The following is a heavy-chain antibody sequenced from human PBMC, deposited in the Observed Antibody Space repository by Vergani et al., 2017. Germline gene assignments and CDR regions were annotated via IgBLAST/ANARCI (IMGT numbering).Heavy chain of an antibody. CDR1: GITFWKFG. D-gene: IGHD2-2*01. V-gene: IGHV3-9*01. Sequence: EVQLLESGGGLAQPGGSLRLSCEASGITFWKFGMHWVRQGPGKGLEWVSGISWNSGAVDYADSVRGRFTISRDNAKNSLFLEMNSLRAEDTAVYYCARDSPLVVPAAIFYYYYGMDVWGQGTTVTVSS. CDR2: ISWNSGAV. J-gene: IGHJ6*02. CDR3: ARDSPLVVPAAIFYYYYGMDV.